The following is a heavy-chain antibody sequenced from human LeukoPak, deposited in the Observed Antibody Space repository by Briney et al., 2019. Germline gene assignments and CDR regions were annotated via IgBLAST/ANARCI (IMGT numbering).Heavy chain of an antibody. CDR3: ARGVVGATGFRGLDY. CDR1: GLTFSNAW. CDR2: IKSKTDGGTT. V-gene: IGHV3-15*01. Sequence: GGSLRLSCAASGLTFSNAWMSWVRQAPGKGLEWVGRIKSKTDGGTTDYAAPVKGRFTISRDDLENSLYLQMNSLKIEDTAMYYCARGVVGATGFRGLDYWGQGTLVTVSS. D-gene: IGHD1-26*01. J-gene: IGHJ4*02.